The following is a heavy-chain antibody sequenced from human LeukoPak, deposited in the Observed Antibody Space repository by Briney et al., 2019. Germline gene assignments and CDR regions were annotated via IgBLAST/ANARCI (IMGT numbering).Heavy chain of an antibody. J-gene: IGHJ4*02. Sequence: GAAVNVPYKPSVYTFNRYYIHGVRPAPGQGLAWMGWINPDSGGTNFPQKFQGRVTMTRDTSISTAYMELSMLRSDDTAVYHCARGDSYGYTSGFDYWGQGTLVTVSS. V-gene: IGHV1-2*02. CDR2: INPDSGGT. D-gene: IGHD5-18*01. CDR1: VYTFNRYY. CDR3: ARGDSYGYTSGFDY.